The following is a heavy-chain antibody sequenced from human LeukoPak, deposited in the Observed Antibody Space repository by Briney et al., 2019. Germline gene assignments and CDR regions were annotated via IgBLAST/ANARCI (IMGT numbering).Heavy chain of an antibody. J-gene: IGHJ4*02. D-gene: IGHD3-22*01. CDR3: AKMEYYYDSSGYSN. Sequence: PGGSLRLSCAASGCTFSSYGMRWVRQAPGKGLEWVAFIRYDGSNKYYADSVKGRFTISRDNSKNTLYLQMNSLRAEDTAVYYCAKMEYYYDSSGYSNWGQGTLVPVSS. CDR2: IRYDGSNK. V-gene: IGHV3-30*02. CDR1: GCTFSSYG.